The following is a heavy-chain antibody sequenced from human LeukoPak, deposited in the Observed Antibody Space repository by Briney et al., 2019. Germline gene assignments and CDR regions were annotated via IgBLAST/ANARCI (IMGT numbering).Heavy chain of an antibody. CDR3: ARDYTSYTPAAGWFDP. J-gene: IGHJ5*02. V-gene: IGHV3-33*01. CDR1: GFTFSSYG. CDR2: IWYDGSNK. Sequence: PGGSLRLSCAASGFTFSSYGMHWVRQAPGKGLEGVAVIWYDGSNKYYADSVKGRFTISRDNSKNPLYLQMNSLGAEDTAVYYCARDYTSYTPAAGWFDPWGQGTLVTVSS. D-gene: IGHD6-25*01.